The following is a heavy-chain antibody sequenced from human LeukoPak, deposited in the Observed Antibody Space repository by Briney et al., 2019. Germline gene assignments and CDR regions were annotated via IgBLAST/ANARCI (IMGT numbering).Heavy chain of an antibody. V-gene: IGHV1-69*13. CDR3: ASSTSIAVRPDFRY. D-gene: IGHD6-6*01. CDR2: IIPIFGTA. CDR1: GGTFSSYA. J-gene: IGHJ4*02. Sequence: ASVKVSCKASGGTFSSYAISWVRQAPGQGLEWMGGIIPIFGTANYAQKFQGRVTITADESTSTAYMELSSLRSEDTAVYYCASSTSIAVRPDFRYWGQGTLVTVSS.